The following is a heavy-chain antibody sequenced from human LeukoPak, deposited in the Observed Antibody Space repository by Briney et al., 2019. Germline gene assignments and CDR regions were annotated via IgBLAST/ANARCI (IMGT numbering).Heavy chain of an antibody. CDR2: IWYDGSNK. CDR3: AKNPLTGDYGAKYYYYGMDV. CDR1: GFTFSSYG. V-gene: IGHV3-33*06. Sequence: GGSLRLSCAASGFTFSSYGMHWVRQAPGKGLEWVAVIWYDGSNKYYADSVKGRFTISRDNSKNTLYLQMNSLRAEDTAVYYCAKNPLTGDYGAKYYYYGMDVWAKGPRSPSP. D-gene: IGHD4-17*01. J-gene: IGHJ6*02.